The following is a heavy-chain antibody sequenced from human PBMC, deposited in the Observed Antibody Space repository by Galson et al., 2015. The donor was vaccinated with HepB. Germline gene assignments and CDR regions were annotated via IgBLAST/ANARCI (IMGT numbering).Heavy chain of an antibody. CDR3: TTDLPDRYGMDV. V-gene: IGHV3-15*01. J-gene: IGHJ6*02. CDR2: IKSKTDGGTT. D-gene: IGHD1-14*01. Sequence: SLRLSCAASGFTFSNAWMSWVRQAPGKGLEWVGRIKSKTDGGTTDYAAPVKGRFTISRDDSKNTLYLQMNSLKTEDTAVYYCTTDLPDRYGMDVWGQGTTVTVSS. CDR1: GFTFSNAW.